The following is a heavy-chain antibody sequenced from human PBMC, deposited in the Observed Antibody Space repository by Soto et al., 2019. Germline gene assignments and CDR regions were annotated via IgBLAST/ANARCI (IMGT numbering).Heavy chain of an antibody. CDR2: ISAYNGNT. J-gene: IGHJ5*02. D-gene: IGHD3-16*02. Sequence: XVKVSCKASGYTFTSYGISWVRHAPGQGLEWMGWISAYNGNTNYAQKLQGRVTMTTDTSTSTAYMELRSLRSDDTDVYYCARGYDYIWGSYRPNWFDPWGQGTLVTVSS. V-gene: IGHV1-18*01. CDR1: GYTFTSYG. CDR3: ARGYDYIWGSYRPNWFDP.